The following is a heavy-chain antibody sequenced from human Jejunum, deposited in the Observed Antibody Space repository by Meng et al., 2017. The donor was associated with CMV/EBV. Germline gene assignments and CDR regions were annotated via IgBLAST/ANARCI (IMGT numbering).Heavy chain of an antibody. D-gene: IGHD3-9*01. J-gene: IGHJ4*02. Sequence: SGYTLASYAMNWVRQAPGQGLEWMGWINTNTGNPTYAQGFTGRFVFSLDTSVSTAYLQISSLKAEDTAVYYCARRMNYDTLTGSQIDYWGQGTLVTVSS. V-gene: IGHV7-4-1*02. CDR2: INTNTGNP. CDR3: ARRMNYDTLTGSQIDY. CDR1: GYTLASYA.